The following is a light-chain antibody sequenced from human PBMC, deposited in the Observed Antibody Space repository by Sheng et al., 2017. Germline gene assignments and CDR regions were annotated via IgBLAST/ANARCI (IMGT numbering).Light chain of an antibody. Sequence: EIVMTQSPATLSVSPGERATLSCRVSQSVSSSLAWYQQKPGQAPRLLIFGASTRATGIPARFSGSGSGTQFTLTISSLQSEDFAVYYCQHYTNWPPYTFGGGTKVEIK. V-gene: IGKV3-15*01. CDR3: QHYTNWPPYT. J-gene: IGKJ4*01. CDR1: QSVSSS. CDR2: GAS.